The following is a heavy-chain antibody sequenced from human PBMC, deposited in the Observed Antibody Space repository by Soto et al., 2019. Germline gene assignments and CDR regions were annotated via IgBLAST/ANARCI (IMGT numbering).Heavy chain of an antibody. D-gene: IGHD6-19*01. CDR3: IRHVPRVAGTGAPV. CDR2: ISGSGGST. J-gene: IGHJ4*02. Sequence: GGSLRLSCAASGFTVSSNYMSWVRQAPGKGLEWVSAISGSGGSTYYADSVKGRFTISRDDSKNTAYLQMNSLKAEDTAVYYCIRHVPRVAGTGAPVWGQGTLVTVSS. CDR1: GFTVSSNY. V-gene: IGHV3-23*01.